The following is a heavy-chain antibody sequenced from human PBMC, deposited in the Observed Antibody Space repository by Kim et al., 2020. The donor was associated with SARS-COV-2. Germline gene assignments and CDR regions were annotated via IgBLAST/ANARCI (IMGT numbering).Heavy chain of an antibody. CDR2: IYTGGNT. CDR1: GGSINSDY. J-gene: IGHJ6*02. Sequence: SETLSLTCTVSGGSINSDYWCWIRQPAGKGLEWIGRIYTGGNTNYNPSLKSRVTMSLDTSKNQVSLKLSSVTAADTAVYYCARGPQGAGYYAVDVWGQGTTLTVSS. V-gene: IGHV4-4*07. CDR3: ARGPQGAGYYAVDV.